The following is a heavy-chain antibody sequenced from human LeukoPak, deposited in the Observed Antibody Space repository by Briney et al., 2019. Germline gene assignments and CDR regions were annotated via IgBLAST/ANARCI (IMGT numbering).Heavy chain of an antibody. D-gene: IGHD6-6*01. V-gene: IGHV3-49*03. CDR2: IRSKAYGGTT. CDR1: GFTFGDYA. CDR3: TRRSIAARTFDY. Sequence: GGSLRLSCTASGFTFGDYAMSWFRQAPGKGLEWVGFIRSKAYGGTTEYDASVKGRFTISRDDSKSIAYLQMNSLKTEDTAVYYCTRRSIAARTFDYWGQGTLVTVSS. J-gene: IGHJ4*02.